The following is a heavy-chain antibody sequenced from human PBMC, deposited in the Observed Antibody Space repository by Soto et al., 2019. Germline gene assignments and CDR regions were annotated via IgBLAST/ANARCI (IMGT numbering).Heavy chain of an antibody. Sequence: PSETLSLTCAVYGGSFSGYYWSWIRQPPGKGLEWIGEINHSGSTNYNPSLKSRVTISVDTSKNQFSLKLSSVTAADTAVYYCARGHVSGSYYMFSYFDYWGQGTLVTVSS. D-gene: IGHD1-26*01. CDR1: GGSFSGYY. CDR2: INHSGST. CDR3: ARGHVSGSYYMFSYFDY. J-gene: IGHJ4*02. V-gene: IGHV4-34*01.